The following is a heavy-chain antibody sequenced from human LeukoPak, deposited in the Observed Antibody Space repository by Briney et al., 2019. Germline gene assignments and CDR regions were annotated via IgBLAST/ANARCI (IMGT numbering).Heavy chain of an antibody. CDR3: ARLPGNLRPRTQALYYYYGMDA. Sequence: GESLKISCKGSGYSFTSYWIGWVRQMPGKGLEWMGVIYPGDSDTRYSPSFQGQVTISADKSISTAYLQWSSLKASDTAMYYCARLPGNLRPRTQALYYYYGMDAWGQGTTVTVSS. CDR1: GYSFTSYW. J-gene: IGHJ6*02. D-gene: IGHD1-26*01. V-gene: IGHV5-51*01. CDR2: IYPGDSDT.